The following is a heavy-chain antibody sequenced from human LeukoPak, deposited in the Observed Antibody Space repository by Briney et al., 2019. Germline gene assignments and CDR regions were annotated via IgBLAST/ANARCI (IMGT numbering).Heavy chain of an antibody. V-gene: IGHV4-34*01. Sequence: PSETLSLTCAVYGGSFSGYYWSWIRQPPGKGLEWIGEINHSGSTNYNPSLKSRVTISVDTSKNQFSLKLSSVTAADTAVYYCARLLRPYYYYMDVWGKGTTVTVSS. CDR3: ARLLRPYYYYMDV. CDR1: GGSFSGYY. J-gene: IGHJ6*03. CDR2: INHSGST.